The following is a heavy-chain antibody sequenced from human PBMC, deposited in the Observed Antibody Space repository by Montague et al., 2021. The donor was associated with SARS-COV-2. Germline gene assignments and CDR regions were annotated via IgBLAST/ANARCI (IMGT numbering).Heavy chain of an antibody. J-gene: IGHJ6*02. CDR2: IWHGGST. D-gene: IGHD2-8*01. CDR3: ARTSQYCTPTNCYLPNAMDV. V-gene: IGHV4-38-2*02. CDR1: GYSITHAYY. Sequence: SETLSLTCTLSGYSITHAYYWGWIRQPPGKGLEWIGNIWHGGSTXYNPGLKSRVTISVDTSNNQFSLKLTSVTAADTAVYYCARTSQYCTPTNCYLPNAMDVWGQGTTVTVSS.